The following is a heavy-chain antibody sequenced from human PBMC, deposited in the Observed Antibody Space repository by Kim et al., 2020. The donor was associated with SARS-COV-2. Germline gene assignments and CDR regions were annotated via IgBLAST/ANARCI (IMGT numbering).Heavy chain of an antibody. CDR3: ARHKISVNYGRGFDP. Sequence: GGSLRLSCAASGFTFSGYAMSWVRQAPGKGLEWVSGIGGNGGSTYYADSVKGRFAISRDNSKNTVYLQMNSLRAEDTAVYYCARHKISVNYGRGFDPWGQGTLVTVSS. D-gene: IGHD1-26*01. V-gene: IGHV3-23*01. CDR1: GFTFSGYA. CDR2: IGGNGGST. J-gene: IGHJ5*02.